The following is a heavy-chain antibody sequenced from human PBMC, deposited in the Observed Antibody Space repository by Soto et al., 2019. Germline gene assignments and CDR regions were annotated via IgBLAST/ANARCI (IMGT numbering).Heavy chain of an antibody. CDR3: ASGWAKRYNWNDVDGIDV. CDR1: GGTFSSYA. J-gene: IGHJ6*02. D-gene: IGHD1-20*01. Sequence: QVQLVQSGAEVKKPGSSVKVSCKASGGTFSSYAISWVRQAPGQGLEWMGGIIPIFGTANYAQKFQGRVTITADESTRTAYMELSSLRSEDTAVYYCASGWAKRYNWNDVDGIDVWGQGTTVTVSS. V-gene: IGHV1-69*01. CDR2: IIPIFGTA.